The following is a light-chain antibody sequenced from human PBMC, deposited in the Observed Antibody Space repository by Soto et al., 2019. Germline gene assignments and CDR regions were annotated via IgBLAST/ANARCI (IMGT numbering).Light chain of an antibody. V-gene: IGLV7-46*01. CDR1: TGPVTNGHY. Sequence: QAVVTQEPSLTVSPGGTVTLTCGSSTGPVTNGHYPYWSQQKPGQAPRTLIYDTRNTHSWTPARFSGSLLGGKAALTISGLQAEDEADYYCSSYGGSNIYVVFGGGTKVTVL. CDR3: SSYGGSNIYVV. J-gene: IGLJ2*01. CDR2: DTR.